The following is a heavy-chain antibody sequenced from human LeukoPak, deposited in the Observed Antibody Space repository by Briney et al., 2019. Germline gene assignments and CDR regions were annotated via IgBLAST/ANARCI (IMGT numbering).Heavy chain of an antibody. CDR2: IYYSGST. CDR3: ARAGLRDSSGYYFFDY. Sequence: SETLSLTCTVSGGSISSGGYYWSWIRQHPGKGLEWIGYIYYSGSTYYNPSLKSRVTISVDTSKNQFSLKLSSVTAADTAVYYCARAGLRDSSGYYFFDYWGPGTLVTVSS. D-gene: IGHD3-22*01. V-gene: IGHV4-31*03. CDR1: GGSISSGGYY. J-gene: IGHJ4*02.